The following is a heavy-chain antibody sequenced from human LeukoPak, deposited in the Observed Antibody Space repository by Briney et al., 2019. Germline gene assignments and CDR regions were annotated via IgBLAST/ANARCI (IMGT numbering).Heavy chain of an antibody. CDR1: GGSLSSYY. V-gene: IGHV4-59*12. Sequence: SETLSLTCTVSGGSLSSYYWSWIRQPPGKGLEWIGYIYYSGSTNYTPSLKSRVTISVDTSKNQFSLKLSSVTAADTAVYYCARGRGLIWGIVVTAYYYYGMDVWGQGTTVTVSS. D-gene: IGHD3-22*01. CDR2: IYYSGST. J-gene: IGHJ6*02. CDR3: ARGRGLIWGIVVTAYYYYGMDV.